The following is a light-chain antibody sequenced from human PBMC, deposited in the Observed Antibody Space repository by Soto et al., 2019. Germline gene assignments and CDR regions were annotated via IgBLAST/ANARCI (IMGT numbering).Light chain of an antibody. CDR2: GAS. J-gene: IGKJ5*01. Sequence: EIVLTQSPGTLSLSPGERATLSCRASQSVSSSFLAWYQQKPGQAPRLLIYGASSRATGISDRFSGSGSGTDFTLTISRLEPEDFAVYYCQQYGGSPITFGQGTRLEIK. CDR3: QQYGGSPIT. CDR1: QSVSSSF. V-gene: IGKV3-20*01.